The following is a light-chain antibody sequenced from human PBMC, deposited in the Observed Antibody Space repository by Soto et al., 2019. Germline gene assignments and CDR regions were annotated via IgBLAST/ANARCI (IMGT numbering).Light chain of an antibody. Sequence: QSALTQPASVSGSPGQSITISCTGTSSDVGGYDFVSWYQQHPGKAPKLIIYEGSKRPSGISNRFSGSKSGNTASLIISGLQGDDEGDYYCCAYVSSNTLLFGGGTKLTVL. V-gene: IGLV2-23*01. J-gene: IGLJ3*02. CDR2: EGS. CDR3: CAYVSSNTLL. CDR1: SSDVGGYDF.